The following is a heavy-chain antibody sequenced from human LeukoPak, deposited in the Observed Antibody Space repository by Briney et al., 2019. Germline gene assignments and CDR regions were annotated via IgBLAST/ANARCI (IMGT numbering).Heavy chain of an antibody. CDR1: GGSISSSSYY. J-gene: IGHJ6*03. CDR2: IYYSGST. CDR3: ARPTIAAAAYMDV. Sequence: PSETLSLTCTVSGGSISSSSYYWGWIRQPPGKGLEWIGSIYYSGSTYYNPSLKSRVTISVDTSKNQFSLKLSSVTAADTAVYYCARPTIAAAAYMDVWGKGTTVTVSS. V-gene: IGHV4-39*07. D-gene: IGHD6-13*01.